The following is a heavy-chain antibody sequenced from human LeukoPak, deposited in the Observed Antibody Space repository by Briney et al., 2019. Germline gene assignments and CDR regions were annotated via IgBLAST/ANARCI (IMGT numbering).Heavy chain of an antibody. CDR3: ARDLRQQLVHWFDP. CDR1: GASISNYY. V-gene: IGHV4-59*12. D-gene: IGHD6-13*01. Sequence: SETLSLTCTVSGASISNYYWIWIRQPPGKGLEWIGYIYYSGSTNYNPSLKSRVTISVDTSKNQFSLKLSSVTAADTAVYYCARDLRQQLVHWFDPWGQGTLVTVSS. J-gene: IGHJ5*02. CDR2: IYYSGST.